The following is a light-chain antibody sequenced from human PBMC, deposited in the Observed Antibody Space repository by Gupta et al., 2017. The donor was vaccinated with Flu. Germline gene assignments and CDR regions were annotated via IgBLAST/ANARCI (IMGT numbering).Light chain of an antibody. CDR1: QSVSSY. CDR3: QQRGNWPIT. CDR2: DVS. V-gene: IGKV3-11*01. J-gene: IGKJ5*01. Sequence: EIVLTQSPATLSLSPGERATLSCRASQSVSSYLAWYQQKPGQAPRLLIYDVSNRATGIPARFSGSGSGTDFTLTISSLEPEEFAVYYCQQRGNWPITFGQGTRLEIK.